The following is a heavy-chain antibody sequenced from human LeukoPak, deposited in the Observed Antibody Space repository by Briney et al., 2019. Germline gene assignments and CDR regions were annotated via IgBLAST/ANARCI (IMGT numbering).Heavy chain of an antibody. CDR2: IYHSGSA. CDR1: GGSISISRW. J-gene: IGHJ5*01. V-gene: IGHV4-4*02. CDR3: ARGRNLEWFDY. Sequence: SETLSLTCAVSGGSISISRWWSWVRQTPGKGLEWIGEIYHSGSANYNPSLKSRVTISVDKSKNQFSLKLSSVTAADTAVYYCARGRNLEWFDYWGQGTLVTVSS. D-gene: IGHD3-3*01.